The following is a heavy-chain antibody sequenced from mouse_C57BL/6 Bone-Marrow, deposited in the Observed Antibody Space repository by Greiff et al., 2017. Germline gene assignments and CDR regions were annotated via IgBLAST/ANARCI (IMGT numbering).Heavy chain of an antibody. CDR2: IHPNSGST. J-gene: IGHJ2*01. D-gene: IGHD2-2*01. CDR3: ARGGGYDGDYFDY. Sequence: QVQLKQPGAELVKPGASVKLSCKASGYTFTSYWMHWVKQRPGQGLEWIGMIHPNSGSTNYNEKFKSKATLTVDKSSSTAYMQLSSLTSEDSAVYYCARGGGYDGDYFDYWGQGTTLTVSS. V-gene: IGHV1-64*01. CDR1: GYTFTSYW.